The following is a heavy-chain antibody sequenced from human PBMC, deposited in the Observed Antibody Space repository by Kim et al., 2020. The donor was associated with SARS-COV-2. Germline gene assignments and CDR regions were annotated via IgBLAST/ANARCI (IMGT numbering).Heavy chain of an antibody. V-gene: IGHV3-11*01. CDR1: GFTFSDYY. Sequence: GGSLRLSCAASGFTFSDYYMSWIRQAPGKGLEWVSYISNSGITKYYADSVKGRFTISRDNAKNSLYLQMNSLRAEDTAVYYCARQVGYYYDSRDAFDIWGQGTMVTVSS. D-gene: IGHD3-22*01. J-gene: IGHJ3*02. CDR2: ISNSGITK. CDR3: ARQVGYYYDSRDAFDI.